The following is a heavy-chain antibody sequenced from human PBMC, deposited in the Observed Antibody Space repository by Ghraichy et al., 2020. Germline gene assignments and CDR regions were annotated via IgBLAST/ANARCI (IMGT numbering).Heavy chain of an antibody. V-gene: IGHV4-4*09. Sequence: SETLSLTCTISGGSISNIHWTWIRQPPGMGLEWIGYFDISGNTNYNPTLESRVSISIDPSQNQFSLKLTSVTAADTAVYYCARRRRITTRGDGIDVWGQGTTVAVSS. CDR1: GGSISNIH. CDR2: FDISGNT. D-gene: IGHD1-14*01. CDR3: ARRRRITTRGDGIDV. J-gene: IGHJ6*02.